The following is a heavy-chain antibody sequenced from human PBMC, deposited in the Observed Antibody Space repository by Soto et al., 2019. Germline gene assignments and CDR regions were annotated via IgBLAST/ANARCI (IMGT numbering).Heavy chain of an antibody. CDR3: AKSGSSSSHYYYYYYGLDV. Sequence: GGSLRLSCAASGFTFSSYAMSWVRQAPGKGLEWVAVISYDGSNKYYADSVKGRFTISRDNSKNTLYLQMNSLRAEDTAVYYCAKSGSSSSHYYYYYYGLDVWGQGTTVTVSS. V-gene: IGHV3-30*18. CDR2: ISYDGSNK. D-gene: IGHD6-6*01. J-gene: IGHJ6*02. CDR1: GFTFSSYA.